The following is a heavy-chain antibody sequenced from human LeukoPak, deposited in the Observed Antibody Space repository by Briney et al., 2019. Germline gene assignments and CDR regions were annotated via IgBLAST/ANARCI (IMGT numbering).Heavy chain of an antibody. CDR1: GFTFSSYA. D-gene: IGHD3-10*01. CDR3: ARSITMVRGVAPYFDY. CDR2: ISYDGSNK. V-gene: IGHV3-30-3*01. Sequence: GRSLRLSCAASGFTFSSYAMHWVRQAPGKGLEWVAVISYDGSNKYYADSVKGRFTISRDNSKNTLYLQMNSLRAEDTAVYYCARSITMVRGVAPYFDYWGQGTLVTVSS. J-gene: IGHJ4*02.